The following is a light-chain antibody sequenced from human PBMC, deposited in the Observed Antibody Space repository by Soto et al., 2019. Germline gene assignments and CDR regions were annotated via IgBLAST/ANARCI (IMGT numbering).Light chain of an antibody. CDR1: QSVTNY. V-gene: IGKV3-11*01. CDR3: HQRNNWPRT. J-gene: IGKJ1*01. Sequence: EVVLTQSPATLSLSPGGRATLSCRASQSVTNYLAWYQHKPGQAPRLLIFDASNRAIGIPDRFSASGFGTDFTLTISSLEPEDFAIYYCHQRNNWPRTFGQGTQVEIK. CDR2: DAS.